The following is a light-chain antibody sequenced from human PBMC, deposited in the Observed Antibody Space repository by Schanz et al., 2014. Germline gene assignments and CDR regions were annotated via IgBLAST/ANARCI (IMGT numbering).Light chain of an antibody. Sequence: QSALTQPPSASGSPGQSVTISCTGTSSDVGGYNYVSWYQQHPGKAPKLMIYEVNKRPSGVPDRFTGSKSGNTASLTVSGLQAEEEGDYYCSSYAGNNKLLFGGGTKLTVL. V-gene: IGLV2-8*01. CDR1: SSDVGGYNY. J-gene: IGLJ2*01. CDR3: SSYAGNNKLL. CDR2: EVN.